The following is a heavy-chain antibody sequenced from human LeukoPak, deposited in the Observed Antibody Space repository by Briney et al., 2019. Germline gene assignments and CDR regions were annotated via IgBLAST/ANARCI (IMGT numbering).Heavy chain of an antibody. D-gene: IGHD5-18*01. Sequence: PSETLSLTCTVSGGSISSYYWSWIRQPPGKGLEWIGYIYYSGSTNYNPSLKSRVTISVDTSKNQFSLKLSSVTAADTAVYYCTQGYTSMVLDYWGQGTLVTVSS. V-gene: IGHV4-59*01. CDR1: GGSISSYY. J-gene: IGHJ4*02. CDR3: TQGYTSMVLDY. CDR2: IYYSGST.